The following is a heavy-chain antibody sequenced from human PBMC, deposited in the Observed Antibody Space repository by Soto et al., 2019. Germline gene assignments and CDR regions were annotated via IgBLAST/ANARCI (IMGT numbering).Heavy chain of an antibody. J-gene: IGHJ4*02. V-gene: IGHV1-18*01. CDR1: GFKFSTYG. CDR2: ISGDTGDT. Sequence: QVQLVQSAAEVKKPGASVKVACKSSGFKFSTYGIGWVRQAPGQGLEWMGWISGDTGDTKYAQKVEGRVIMTTDTSTNTTYMELRGLRSDDPAIYYCARAYNTSWRPFDYWGQGTLVTVSS. CDR3: ARAYNTSWRPFDY. D-gene: IGHD2-2*01.